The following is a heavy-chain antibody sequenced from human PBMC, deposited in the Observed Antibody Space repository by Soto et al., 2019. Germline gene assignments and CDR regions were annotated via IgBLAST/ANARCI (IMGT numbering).Heavy chain of an antibody. Sequence: QIQLVQSGAEVKKPGSSVKVSCKTSGGTFSSYTISRVRQAPGQGLEWMGRIIPILGIANYAQKFQGRVTITADKFTSTDYMVLSSLRSEDTAVYYCARSPSQADAYFDYWGQGTLVTVSS. CDR1: GGTFSSYT. CDR2: IIPILGIA. V-gene: IGHV1-69*02. J-gene: IGHJ4*02. D-gene: IGHD6-13*01. CDR3: ARSPSQADAYFDY.